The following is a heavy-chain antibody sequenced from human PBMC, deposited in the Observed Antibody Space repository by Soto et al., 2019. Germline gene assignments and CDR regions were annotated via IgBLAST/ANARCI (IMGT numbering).Heavy chain of an antibody. J-gene: IGHJ6*03. Sequence: SETLSLTCAVYGGSFSGYYWSWIRQPPGKGLEWIGEINHSGSTNYNPSLKSRVTISVDTSKNQFSLKLSSVTAADTAVYYCARVGHCSSTSCYGVWADYYYYYMDVWGKGTTVTVSS. CDR3: ARVGHCSSTSCYGVWADYYYYYMDV. CDR1: GGSFSGYY. D-gene: IGHD2-2*01. CDR2: INHSGST. V-gene: IGHV4-34*01.